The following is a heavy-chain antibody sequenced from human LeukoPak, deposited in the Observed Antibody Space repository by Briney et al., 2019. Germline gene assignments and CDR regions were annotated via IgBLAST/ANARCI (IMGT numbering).Heavy chain of an antibody. J-gene: IGHJ4*02. CDR3: ASGYYYRGDY. V-gene: IGHV4-61*02. Sequence: SETLSLTCAVYGGSFSSGSYYWSWIRQTAGKGLEWIGRIYTSGSTNYNPSLKSRVSISVDTSKNQFSLKLSSVTAADTAVYYCASGYYYRGDYWGQGTLVTVSS. D-gene: IGHD3-22*01. CDR1: GGSFSSGSYY. CDR2: IYTSGST.